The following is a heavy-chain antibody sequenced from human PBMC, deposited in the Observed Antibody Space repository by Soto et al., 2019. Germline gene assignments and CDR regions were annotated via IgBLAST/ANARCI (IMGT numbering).Heavy chain of an antibody. Sequence: QLQLQESGPGLVKPSETLSLTCTVSGGSISSSSYYWGWIRQPPGKGLEWIGSIYYSGSTYYNPSLKSRVTISVDTSKNQFSLKLSSVTAADTAVYYCARHMATGAMIVVVMYFDYWGQGTLVTVSS. D-gene: IGHD3-22*01. CDR2: IYYSGST. V-gene: IGHV4-39*01. J-gene: IGHJ4*02. CDR1: GGSISSSSYY. CDR3: ARHMATGAMIVVVMYFDY.